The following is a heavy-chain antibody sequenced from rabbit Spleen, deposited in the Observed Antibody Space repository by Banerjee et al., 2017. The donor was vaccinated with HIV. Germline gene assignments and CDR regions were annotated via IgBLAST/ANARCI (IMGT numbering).Heavy chain of an antibody. V-gene: IGHV1S40*01. CDR1: GFSFSSSYR. D-gene: IGHD4-1*01. J-gene: IGHJ6*01. CDR3: ARNVRTFGWGGDL. Sequence: QSLEESGGDLVKPGASLTLTCTASGFSFSSSYRICWARQAPGKGLEWIACINTATGKAVYASWAKGRFTISKTSSTTVTLQVTSLTAADTATYFCARNVRTFGWGGDLWGQGTLVTVS. CDR2: INTATGKA.